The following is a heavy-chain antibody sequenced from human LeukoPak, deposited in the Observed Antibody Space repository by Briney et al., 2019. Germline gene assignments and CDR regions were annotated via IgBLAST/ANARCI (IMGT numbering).Heavy chain of an antibody. D-gene: IGHD2-2*01. CDR2: IKQDGSEK. J-gene: IGHJ6*03. V-gene: IGHV3-7*01. Sequence: PGGSLRLSCAASGFTFSSYWMSWVRQAPGKGLEWVANIKQDGSEKYYVDSVKGRFTISRDNAKNSLYLQMNSLRAEDTAVYYCARGDIVVVPAAAYYYYMDVWGKGTTVTVSS. CDR1: GFTFSSYW. CDR3: ARGDIVVVPAAAYYYYMDV.